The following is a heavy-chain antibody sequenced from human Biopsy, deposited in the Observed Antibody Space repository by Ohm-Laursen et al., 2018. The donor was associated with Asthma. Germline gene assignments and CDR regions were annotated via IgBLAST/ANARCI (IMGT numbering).Heavy chain of an antibody. J-gene: IGHJ4*02. CDR3: AKAREDIVVVVAVSDS. CDR2: ISGSGGST. D-gene: IGHD2-15*01. V-gene: IGHV3-23*01. CDR1: GFTFSSYA. Sequence: SLRLSCAAPGFTFSSYAMSWVRQPPGEGLEWVSAISGSGGSTYYADSVKGRFTISRDNSKNTLHLQMNSLRAEDTAVYYCAKAREDIVVVVAVSDSWGQGTLVTVSS.